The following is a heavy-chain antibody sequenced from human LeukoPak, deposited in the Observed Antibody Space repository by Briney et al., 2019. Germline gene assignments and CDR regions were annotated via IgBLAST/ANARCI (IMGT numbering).Heavy chain of an antibody. Sequence: GGSLRLSCAASGFTFSSYAMSWVRQAPGKGLEWVSAISGSGGSTYYADSVKGRFTISRDNSKNTLYLQMNSLRAEDTAVYYCAKDRGVVPARGDAFDIWGQGTMVTVSS. J-gene: IGHJ3*02. V-gene: IGHV3-23*01. CDR2: ISGSGGST. CDR1: GFTFSSYA. CDR3: AKDRGVVPARGDAFDI. D-gene: IGHD2-2*01.